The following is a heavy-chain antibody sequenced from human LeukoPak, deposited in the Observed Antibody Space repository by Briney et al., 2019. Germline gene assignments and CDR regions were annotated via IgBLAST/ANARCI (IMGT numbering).Heavy chain of an antibody. D-gene: IGHD6-19*01. CDR1: GYTFTSYG. Sequence: ASVKVSCKASGYTFTSYGISWVRQAPGQGLEWMGWISAYNGNTNYAQKLQGRVTMTTDTSTSTAYMELRSLRSDDTAVYYCARALSIAVAGTRLDYWGQGTLVTVSS. CDR2: ISAYNGNT. J-gene: IGHJ4*02. CDR3: ARALSIAVAGTRLDY. V-gene: IGHV1-18*01.